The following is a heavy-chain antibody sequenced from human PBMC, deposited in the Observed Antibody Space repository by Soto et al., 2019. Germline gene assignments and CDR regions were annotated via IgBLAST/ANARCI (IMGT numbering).Heavy chain of an antibody. V-gene: IGHV5-10-1*01. CDR1: GYSFTNYW. J-gene: IGHJ6*02. Sequence: GESLKISCKTSGYSFTNYWISWVRQMPGKRLEWMGEIDPRDSRTNYSPSFQGHVTMSTDKSNSTAYLQWSSLKASDTAMYYRARHYSRSSFMDVWGQGTTVTVSS. CDR2: IDPRDSRT. D-gene: IGHD6-6*01. CDR3: ARHYSRSSFMDV.